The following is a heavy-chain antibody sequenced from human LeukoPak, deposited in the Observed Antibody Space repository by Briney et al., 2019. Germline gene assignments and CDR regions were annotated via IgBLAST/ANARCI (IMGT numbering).Heavy chain of an antibody. J-gene: IGHJ4*02. Sequence: GGSLSLSCAASGFTFSSYWMHWVRQAPGKGLVWVSRINSDGSSTSYADSVKGRFTISRDNAKNTLYLQMNSLRAEDTAVYYCARDFFVDFWSGYYDFDYWGQGTLVTVSS. CDR1: GFTFSSYW. CDR3: ARDFFVDFWSGYYDFDY. D-gene: IGHD3-3*01. V-gene: IGHV3-74*01. CDR2: INSDGSST.